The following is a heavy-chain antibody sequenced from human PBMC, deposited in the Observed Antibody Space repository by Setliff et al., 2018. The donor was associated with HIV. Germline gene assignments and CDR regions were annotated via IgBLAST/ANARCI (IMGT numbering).Heavy chain of an antibody. D-gene: IGHD6-19*01. Sequence: RPGGSLRLSCAASGFTFDDYGMSWVRQAPGKGLEWVSGINWNGGSTGYADSVKGRFIISRDNAKNSLYLQMNSLRAEDTALYYCARAPRAVAGLNYYYYYYMDVWGKGTTVTVSS. J-gene: IGHJ6*03. CDR2: INWNGGST. CDR1: GFTFDDYG. V-gene: IGHV3-20*04. CDR3: ARAPRAVAGLNYYYYYYMDV.